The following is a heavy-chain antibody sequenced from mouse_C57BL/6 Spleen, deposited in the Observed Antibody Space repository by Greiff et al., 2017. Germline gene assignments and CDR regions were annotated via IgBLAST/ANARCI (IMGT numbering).Heavy chain of an antibody. CDR3: AKGSNYEAMDY. CDR1: GFTFSSYG. Sequence: DVHLVESGGDLVKPGGSLKLSCAASGFTFSSYGMSWVRQTPDKRLEWVATISSGGSYTYYPDSVKGRFTISRDNAKNTLYLHMSSLKSEDTAMYYCAKGSNYEAMDYWGQGTSVTVSS. D-gene: IGHD2-5*01. V-gene: IGHV5-6*01. CDR2: ISSGGSYT. J-gene: IGHJ4*01.